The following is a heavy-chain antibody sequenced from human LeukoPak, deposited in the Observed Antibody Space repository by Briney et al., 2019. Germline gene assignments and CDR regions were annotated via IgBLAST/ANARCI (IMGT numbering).Heavy chain of an antibody. CDR2: IYHSGST. CDR3: ARGGYCSGNNCPLVFDY. J-gene: IGHJ4*02. V-gene: IGHV4-38-2*02. D-gene: IGHD2-15*01. CDR1: GYSISSGYY. Sequence: SETLSLTCTVSGYSISSGYYWGWIRQPPGKGLEWIGSIYHSGSTYYNPSLKSRVTISVDTSKNQFSLKLSSVTAADTAVYYCARGGYCSGNNCPLVFDYWGQGTLVTVSS.